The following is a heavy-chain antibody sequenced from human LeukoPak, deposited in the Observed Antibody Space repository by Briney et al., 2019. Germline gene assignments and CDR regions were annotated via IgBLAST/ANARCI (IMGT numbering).Heavy chain of an antibody. CDR1: AGSISSSSYY. D-gene: IGHD2-2*01. CDR2: IYYSGST. CDR3: ACLLGYCSSTSCANRFDP. J-gene: IGHJ5*02. Sequence: SETLSLTCTVSAGSISSSSYYWGWIRQSPGKGLEWIGYIYYSGSTYYNPSLKSRVTISVDTSKNQFSLKLSSVTAADTAVYYCACLLGYCSSTSCANRFDPWGQGTLVTVSS. V-gene: IGHV4-30-4*08.